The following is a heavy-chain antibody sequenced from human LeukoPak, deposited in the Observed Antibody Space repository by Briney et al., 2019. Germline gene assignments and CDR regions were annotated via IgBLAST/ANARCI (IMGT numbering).Heavy chain of an antibody. CDR3: ARGQVGYYDSSGHNDAFDI. D-gene: IGHD3-22*01. Sequence: GGSQRLSCAASGFTFSSYSMNWVRQAPGKGLEWVSYISSSSSTIYYADSVKGRFTISRDNAKNSLYLQMNSLRAEDTAVYYCARGQVGYYDSSGHNDAFDIWGQGTMVTVSS. CDR1: GFTFSSYS. J-gene: IGHJ3*02. CDR2: ISSSSSTI. V-gene: IGHV3-48*01.